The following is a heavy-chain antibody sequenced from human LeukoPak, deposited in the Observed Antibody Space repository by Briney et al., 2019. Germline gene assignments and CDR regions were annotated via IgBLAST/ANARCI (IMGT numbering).Heavy chain of an antibody. Sequence: GGSLRLSCAASGFTFSGYGMHWVRQAPGKGLEWVAIISNDGSHEYYADSVKGRFTISRDNAKNSLYLQMNSLRAEDTAVYYCARDKDRNFDYWGQGTLVTVSS. CDR3: ARDKDRNFDY. CDR1: GFTFSGYG. J-gene: IGHJ4*02. CDR2: ISNDGSHE. V-gene: IGHV3-30*03.